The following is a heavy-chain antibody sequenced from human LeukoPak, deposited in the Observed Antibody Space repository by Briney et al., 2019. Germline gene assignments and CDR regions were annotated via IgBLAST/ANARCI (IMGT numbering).Heavy chain of an antibody. CDR1: GGSISTSNYY. V-gene: IGHV4-39*07. D-gene: IGHD5-12*01. CDR2: IFYSGST. Sequence: SETLSLTCTVSGGSISTSNYYWGWIRQPPGKGLEWIGNIFYSGSTYYSPSLRSRVTISVDTSKNQFSLKLSSVTAADTAVYYCARGRGWIPYYYYMDVWGKGTTVTVSS. J-gene: IGHJ6*03. CDR3: ARGRGWIPYYYYMDV.